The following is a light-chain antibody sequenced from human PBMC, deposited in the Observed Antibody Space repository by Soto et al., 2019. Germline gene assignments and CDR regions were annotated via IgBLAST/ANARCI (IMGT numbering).Light chain of an antibody. J-gene: IGKJ2*01. CDR2: GAS. V-gene: IGKV3-20*01. Sequence: EIVLTQSPDTLSLSPGDRATLSCRASQSVSSGSLAWYQQEPGQAPRLLIYGASTRATGIPDRFSGSGSGTDFTLTISRLEPEDFAVYYCQQYGGSPFTFGRGPKLEIK. CDR3: QQYGGSPFT. CDR1: QSVSSGS.